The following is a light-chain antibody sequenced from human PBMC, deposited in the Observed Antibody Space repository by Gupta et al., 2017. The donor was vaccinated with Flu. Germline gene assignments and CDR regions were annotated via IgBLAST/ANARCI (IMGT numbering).Light chain of an antibody. CDR3: QSADITGASRV. J-gene: IGLJ3*02. V-gene: IGLV3-25*02. CDR2: KDT. Sequence: TQAPAMSVSPGQTATITCSGSALSKQYVYWYRQRPGQAPVLLIYKDTERASGIPDRISGSSSGTRVTLTIRGVQTEDEADYYCQSADITGASRVFGGGTKLFVL. CDR1: ALSKQY.